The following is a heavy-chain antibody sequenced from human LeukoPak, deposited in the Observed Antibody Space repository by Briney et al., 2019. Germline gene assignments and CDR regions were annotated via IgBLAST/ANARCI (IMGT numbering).Heavy chain of an antibody. CDR1: GYTFTGYY. J-gene: IGHJ4*02. CDR2: INPNSGGT. V-gene: IGHV1-2*06. D-gene: IGHD2-2*01. CDR3: ARRRKCCSSTSCYSADGFDY. Sequence: GASVKVSCKASGYTFTGYYMHWVRQAPGQGLEWMGRINPNSGGTNYAQKFQGRVTMTRDTSISTAYMELSRLRSDDTAVYYCARRRKCCSSTSCYSADGFDYWGQGTLVTVSS.